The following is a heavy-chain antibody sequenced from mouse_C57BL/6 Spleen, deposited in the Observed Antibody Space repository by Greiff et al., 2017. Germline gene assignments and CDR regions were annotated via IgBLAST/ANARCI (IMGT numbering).Heavy chain of an antibody. CDR2: ISGGGGNT. D-gene: IGHD2-3*01. V-gene: IGHV5-9*01. CDR1: GFTFSSYT. J-gene: IGHJ4*01. Sequence: EVKLVESGGGLVKPGGSLKLSCAASGFTFSSYTMSWVRQTPEKRLEWVATISGGGGNTYYPDSVKGRITISRDNAKNTLYLQMSSLRSEDTALYYCARHDGYYYYAMDYWGQGTSVTVSS. CDR3: ARHDGYYYYAMDY.